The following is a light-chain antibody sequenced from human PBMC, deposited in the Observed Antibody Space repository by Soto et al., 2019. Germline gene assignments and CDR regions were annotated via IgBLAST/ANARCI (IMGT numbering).Light chain of an antibody. V-gene: IGLV2-14*01. CDR2: DVS. CDR1: SSDVGGYNY. J-gene: IGLJ1*01. CDR3: SSYTSSSTLV. Sequence: QPVLAQPASVSGSPRQSSTISCTGTSSDVGGYNYVSWYQQHPGKAPKLMIYDVSNRPSGVSNRFSGSKSGNTASLTISGLQAEDEADYYCSSYTSSSTLVFGTGTKVTVL.